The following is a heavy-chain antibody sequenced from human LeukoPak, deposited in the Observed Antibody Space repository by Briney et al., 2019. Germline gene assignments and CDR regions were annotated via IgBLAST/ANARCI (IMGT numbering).Heavy chain of an antibody. Sequence: ASVKVSCKASGYKFTNYGISWVRQAPGQGPEWMGWISPYNGNTIYAQKLQGRVTMTTDTSTSTAYMELRSLRSEDTAVYYCARRFYDNLTGHTWYDYWGQGTLVTVSS. CDR3: ARRFYDNLTGHTWYDY. J-gene: IGHJ4*02. CDR1: GYKFTNYG. CDR2: ISPYNGNT. V-gene: IGHV1-18*01. D-gene: IGHD3-9*01.